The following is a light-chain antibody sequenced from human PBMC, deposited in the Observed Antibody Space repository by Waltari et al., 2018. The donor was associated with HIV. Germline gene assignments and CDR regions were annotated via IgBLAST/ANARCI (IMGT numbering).Light chain of an antibody. J-gene: IGLJ3*02. Sequence: QSVLTQPPSASGAPGQRVTISCSGSSANIGNTVYWYQQLPGTAPKVLIYRDNQRPSGVPDRFSGSRSGTAAALDVSGLRSEDEANYICAAWDDILSGWVFGGGTKLIVL. V-gene: IGLV1-47*01. CDR1: SANIGNT. CDR2: RDN. CDR3: AAWDDILSGWV.